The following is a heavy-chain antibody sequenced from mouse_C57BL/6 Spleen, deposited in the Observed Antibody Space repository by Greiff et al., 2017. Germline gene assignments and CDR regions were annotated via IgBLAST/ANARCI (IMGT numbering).Heavy chain of an antibody. CDR1: GFTFRDYG. V-gene: IGHV5-17*01. Sequence: EVKLVESGGGLVKPGGSLKLSCAASGFTFRDYGMHWVRQAPEKGLEWVAYISSGSSTIYYADPVKGRFTLSRDNAKNTLFLQMTSLRSEDTAMYYCARDHYYGSSYWYFDVWGTGTTVTVSS. D-gene: IGHD1-1*01. J-gene: IGHJ1*03. CDR3: ARDHYYGSSYWYFDV. CDR2: ISSGSSTI.